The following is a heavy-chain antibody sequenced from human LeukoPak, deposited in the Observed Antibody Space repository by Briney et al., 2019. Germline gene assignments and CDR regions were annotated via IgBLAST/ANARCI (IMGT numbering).Heavy chain of an antibody. Sequence: PSETLSLTCTVSGGSISSGDYYWSWIRQHPGKGLEWIGCINYSGSTYYNPSLKSRVTISVDTSKNQFSLKLSSVTAADTAVYYCAREDGYNSNHYFDYWGQGTLVTVSS. CDR2: INYSGST. CDR3: AREDGYNSNHYFDY. CDR1: GGSISSGDYY. J-gene: IGHJ4*02. V-gene: IGHV4-31*03. D-gene: IGHD5-24*01.